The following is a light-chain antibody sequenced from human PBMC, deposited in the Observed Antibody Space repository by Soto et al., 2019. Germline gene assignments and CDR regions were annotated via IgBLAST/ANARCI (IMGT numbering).Light chain of an antibody. V-gene: IGKV3-15*01. J-gene: IGKJ2*01. CDR1: QSVSSN. CDR2: DAS. CDR3: QQYNDWPPRYT. Sequence: EIDMTQSPATLSVSPGERATLSCRASQSVSSNLAWYQQKPGQAPRLLIYDASTRATGIPARFSGSGSGTDFTLTISSLQSEDFAVYYCQQYNDWPPRYTFGQGTKLEIK.